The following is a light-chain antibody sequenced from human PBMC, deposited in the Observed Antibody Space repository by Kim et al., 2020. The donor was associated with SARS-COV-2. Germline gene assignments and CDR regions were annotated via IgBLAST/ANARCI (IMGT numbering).Light chain of an antibody. CDR3: NSRDISGNHLV. J-gene: IGLJ2*01. Sequence: ALGQTVTITCQGDSLRSSYASWYQQKPGQAPVLVIYGKNNRPSGIPDRFSGSSSGNTASLTITGAQAEDEADYYCNSRDISGNHLVFGGGTQLTVL. CDR1: SLRSSY. CDR2: GKN. V-gene: IGLV3-19*01.